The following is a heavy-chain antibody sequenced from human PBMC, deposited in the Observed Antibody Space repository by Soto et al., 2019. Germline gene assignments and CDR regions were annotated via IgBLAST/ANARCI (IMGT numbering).Heavy chain of an antibody. V-gene: IGHV3-30*18. J-gene: IGHJ2*01. CDR3: AKDLNSGYDLWYFDL. CDR2: ISYDGSNK. Sequence: PGGSLRLSCAASGFTFSSYGMHWVRQAPGKGLEWVAVISYDGSNKYYADSVKGRFTISRDNSKNTLYLQMNSLRAEDTAVYYCAKDLNSGYDLWYFDLWGRGTLVTVSS. CDR1: GFTFSSYG. D-gene: IGHD5-12*01.